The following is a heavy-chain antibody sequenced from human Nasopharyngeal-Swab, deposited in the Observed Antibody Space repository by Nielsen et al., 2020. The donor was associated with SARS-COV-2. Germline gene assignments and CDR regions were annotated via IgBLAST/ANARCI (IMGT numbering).Heavy chain of an antibody. D-gene: IGHD3-3*01. V-gene: IGHV3-23*01. CDR2: IGGNGART. J-gene: IGHJ4*02. Sequence: GGSLRLSCVASGFIFGNYAMAWVRQAPGKGLEWVSAIGGNGARTHYADSVRGRCIISRDNAKNSLYLQMNSLRDEDTAVYFCARDLNWSFDYWGQGTRVTVSS. CDR3: ARDLNWSFDY. CDR1: GFIFGNYA.